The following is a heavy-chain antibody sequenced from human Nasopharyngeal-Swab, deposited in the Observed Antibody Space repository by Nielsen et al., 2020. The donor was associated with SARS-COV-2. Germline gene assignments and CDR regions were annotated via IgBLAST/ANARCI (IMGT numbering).Heavy chain of an antibody. D-gene: IGHD2-2*01. Sequence: RQAPGKGLEWIGEINHSGSTNYNPSLKSRVTISVDTSKNQFSRKLSSVTSADTAVDYCAGIEECSSTSCYDYFDYWGQGTLVTVSS. V-gene: IGHV4-34*01. J-gene: IGHJ4*02. CDR3: AGIEECSSTSCYDYFDY. CDR2: INHSGST.